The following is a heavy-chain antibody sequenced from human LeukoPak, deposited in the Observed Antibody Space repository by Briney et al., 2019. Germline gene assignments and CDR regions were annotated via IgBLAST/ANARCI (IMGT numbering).Heavy chain of an antibody. D-gene: IGHD6-13*01. V-gene: IGHV1-8*03. CDR3: ARGVAAETYYYYYYMDV. CDR1: GYTFTSYD. CDR2: MNPNSGNT. Sequence: ASVKVSCKASGYTFTSYDINWVRQATGQGLEWMGWMNPNSGNTGYAQKFQGRVTITRNTSISTAYMELSSLRSEDTAVYYCARGVAAETYYYYYYMDVWGKGTTVTVSS. J-gene: IGHJ6*03.